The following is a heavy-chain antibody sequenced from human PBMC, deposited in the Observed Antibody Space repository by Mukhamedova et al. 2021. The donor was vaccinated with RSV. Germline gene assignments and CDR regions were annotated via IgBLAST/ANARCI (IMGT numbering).Heavy chain of an antibody. J-gene: IGHJ5*02. D-gene: IGHD2-2*02. CDR2: IYPGDSDT. V-gene: IGHV5-51*01. Sequence: GKGLEWMGTIYPGDSDTRYSPSFQGRVTISADKSISTAYLQWSSLQASDTGMYYCLRQTYCSSTSCYIGGNWFDPWGQGTLVTVS. CDR3: LRQTYCSSTSCYIGGNWFDP.